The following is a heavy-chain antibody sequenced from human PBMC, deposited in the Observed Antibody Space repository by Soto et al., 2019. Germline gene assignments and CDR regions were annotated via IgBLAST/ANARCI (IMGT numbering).Heavy chain of an antibody. CDR3: AKGVPGIAVAGTGYFQH. CDR1: GYSFTRYG. D-gene: IGHD6-19*01. Sequence: ASVKVSCKASGYSFTRYGIGWARQAPGQGLEWMGWINAYNGNTNYAQNLQGRLTLTTDTSTTTAYMELRSLRSNDTAVYYCAKGVPGIAVAGTGYFQHWGQGTLVTVSS. J-gene: IGHJ1*01. CDR2: INAYNGNT. V-gene: IGHV1-18*01.